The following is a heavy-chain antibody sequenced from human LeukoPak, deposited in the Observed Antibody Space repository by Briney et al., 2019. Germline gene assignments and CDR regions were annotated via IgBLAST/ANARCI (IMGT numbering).Heavy chain of an antibody. Sequence: ASVKVSCKVSGYTLTELSMHWVRQAPGKGREWMGGFDPEDGETIYAQKFQGRVTMTEDTSTDTAYMELSSLRSEDTAVYYCAIYTYYYESSGYSGGYYFDYWGQGTLVTVSS. CDR3: AIYTYYYESSGYSGGYYFDY. CDR2: FDPEDGET. J-gene: IGHJ4*02. V-gene: IGHV1-24*01. D-gene: IGHD3-22*01. CDR1: GYTLTELS.